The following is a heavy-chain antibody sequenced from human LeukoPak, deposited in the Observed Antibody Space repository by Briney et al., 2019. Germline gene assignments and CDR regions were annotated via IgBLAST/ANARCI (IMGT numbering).Heavy chain of an antibody. D-gene: IGHD1-7*01. V-gene: IGHV4-4*07. J-gene: IGHJ3*02. Sequence: PSETLSLTCSVSGGSISGYYWTWIRQPAGKGLEWIGRVYTSGSTHYNPSLKTRLTMSVDTSKNQFSLKLSSVTAADTAVYYCARLITGTTTAFDIWGQGTMVSVSS. CDR1: GGSISGYY. CDR3: ARLITGTTTAFDI. CDR2: VYTSGST.